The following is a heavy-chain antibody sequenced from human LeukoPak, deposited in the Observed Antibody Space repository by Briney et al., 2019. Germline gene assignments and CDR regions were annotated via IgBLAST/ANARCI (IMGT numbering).Heavy chain of an antibody. CDR2: IDTDGKTT. Sequence: GGSLRLSCAASGFTFNTYVMHWVRQAPGKGLVWVARIDTDGKTTTYADSVEGRFTISRDNAKNMLYVQMNSLRAEDTAVYYCVRDKDGYNFWGQGTLVSVSS. D-gene: IGHD5-24*01. J-gene: IGHJ4*02. V-gene: IGHV3-74*01. CDR1: GFTFNTYV. CDR3: VRDKDGYNF.